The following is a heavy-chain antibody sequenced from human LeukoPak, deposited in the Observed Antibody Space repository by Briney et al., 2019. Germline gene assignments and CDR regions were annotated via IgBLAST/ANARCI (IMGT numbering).Heavy chain of an antibody. CDR1: GFTFGDYA. Sequence: GGSLRLSCTASGFTFGDYAMSWVRQAPGKGLEWVGFIRSKAYGGTTEYAASVKGRFTISRDDSKSIAYLQMNSLKTEDTAVYYCSQGSVDIWGQGTMVTVSS. V-gene: IGHV3-49*04. J-gene: IGHJ3*02. CDR2: IRSKAYGGTT. CDR3: SQGSVDI.